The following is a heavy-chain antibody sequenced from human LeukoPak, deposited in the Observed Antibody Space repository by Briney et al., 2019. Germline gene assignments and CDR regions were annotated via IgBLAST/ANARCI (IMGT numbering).Heavy chain of an antibody. CDR2: IKQDGSEK. J-gene: IGHJ4*02. CDR1: GFTFSRYR. Sequence: PGRSLRLSCAASGFTFSRYRMNWVRQAPGKGLEWVANIKQDGSEKYYVDSVKGRFTISRDNAKNSLFLQMNSLRAEDTAVYYCAVFPQRAVGFDYWGQGTLVTVSS. CDR3: AVFPQRAVGFDY. V-gene: IGHV3-7*01. D-gene: IGHD1-26*01.